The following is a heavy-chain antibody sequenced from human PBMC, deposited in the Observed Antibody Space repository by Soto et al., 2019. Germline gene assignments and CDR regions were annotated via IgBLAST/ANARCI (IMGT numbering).Heavy chain of an antibody. D-gene: IGHD3-22*01. V-gene: IGHV4-31*03. CDR1: GGSISSGGYY. CDR3: ARAGEHYYDSFRPTANDAFDI. J-gene: IGHJ3*02. CDR2: IYYSGST. Sequence: QVQLQESGPGLVKPSQTLSLTCTVSGGSISSGGYYWSWIRQHPGKGLEWIGYIYYSGSTYYNPSLKSRVTISVDTSKNQFSLKLSSVTAADTAVYYCARAGEHYYDSFRPTANDAFDIWGQGTMVTVSS.